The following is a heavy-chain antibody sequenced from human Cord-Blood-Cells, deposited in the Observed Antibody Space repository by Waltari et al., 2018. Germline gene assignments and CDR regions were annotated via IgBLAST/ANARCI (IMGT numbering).Heavy chain of an antibody. D-gene: IGHD6-13*01. CDR3: ARLRRGIAAAGSSDY. V-gene: IGHV4-39*01. J-gene: IGHJ4*02. CDR1: GGSISSSSYY. CDR2: IYYSGST. Sequence: QLQPQESGPGLVKPSETLSLTCTVSGGSISSSSYYWGWIRQPPGKGLEWIGSIYYSGSTYYNPSLKSRVTISVDTSKNQFSLKLSSVTAADTAVYYCARLRRGIAAAGSSDYWGQGTLVTVSS.